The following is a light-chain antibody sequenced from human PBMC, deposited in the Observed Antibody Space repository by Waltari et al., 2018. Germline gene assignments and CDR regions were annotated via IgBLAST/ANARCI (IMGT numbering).Light chain of an antibody. Sequence: QSALAQPASVSGSPGQSITIPCSGTNSDAGDYNSVSWYQQFPGKAPQLLIYDVSSRPSGISNRFSGSKSGNTASLTISGLQAEDEADYYCSSYSTSTALDVFGTGTKVTVL. J-gene: IGLJ1*01. V-gene: IGLV2-14*03. CDR2: DVS. CDR3: SSYSTSTALDV. CDR1: NSDAGDYNS.